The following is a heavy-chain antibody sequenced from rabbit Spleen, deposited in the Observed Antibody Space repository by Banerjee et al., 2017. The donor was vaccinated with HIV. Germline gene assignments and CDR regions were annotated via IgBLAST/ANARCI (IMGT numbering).Heavy chain of an antibody. Sequence: EQLEESGGGLVKPEGSLTLTCKASGSDISSGYMCWVRQAPGKGLQWIACINASTGKPVYATWASGRFTISRTSSTTVTLRMTSLTAADRATYFCARDLVGVIGWNFGWWGPGTLVTVS. CDR3: ARDLVGVIGWNFGW. CDR2: INASTGKP. D-gene: IGHD2-1*01. CDR1: GSDISSGY. J-gene: IGHJ4*01. V-gene: IGHV1S45*01.